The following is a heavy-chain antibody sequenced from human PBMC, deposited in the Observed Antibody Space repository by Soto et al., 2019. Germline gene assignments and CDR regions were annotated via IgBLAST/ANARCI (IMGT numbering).Heavy chain of an antibody. Sequence: QVQLQESGPGLVKPSETLSLTCTVSGGSISSYYWNWIRQPPGKGLELIGYIYYSGSTNYNPSLKSRVTITVDTSKNQYSLKLSSVAGADAAVYYCARRYGAAADFWGQGILVTVSS. D-gene: IGHD6-13*01. CDR2: IYYSGST. CDR1: GGSISSYY. CDR3: ARRYGAAADF. J-gene: IGHJ4*02. V-gene: IGHV4-59*08.